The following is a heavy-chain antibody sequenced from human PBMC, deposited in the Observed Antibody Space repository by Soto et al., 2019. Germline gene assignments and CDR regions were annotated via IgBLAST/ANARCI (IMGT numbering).Heavy chain of an antibody. Sequence: GGSLRLSCAASGFTFSSYVMHWVRQAPGKXLEWVAVISYDGSNEYSADSVKGRFTISRDNSKNTLYLQMNSLRAEDTAVYYCAKALSNYYDTRGYYLGERDTFDYWGQGTLVTVSS. J-gene: IGHJ4*02. CDR2: ISYDGSNE. V-gene: IGHV3-30*18. CDR3: AKALSNYYDTRGYYLGERDTFDY. CDR1: GFTFSSYV. D-gene: IGHD3-22*01.